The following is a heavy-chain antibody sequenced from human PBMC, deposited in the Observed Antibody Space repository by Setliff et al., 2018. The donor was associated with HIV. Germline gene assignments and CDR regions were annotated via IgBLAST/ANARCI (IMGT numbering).Heavy chain of an antibody. D-gene: IGHD6-19*01. CDR1: GGSISRGSYS. CDR3: ARLRQWLAFFDS. J-gene: IGHJ4*02. Sequence: SETLSLTCTVSGGSISRGSYSWGWIRQPPGKGLEWIGSISYTGITNYNPPLKSRVTISVDTSQNQFSLKLTSVTAADTAVYYCARLRQWLAFFDSWGQGTLVTVSS. V-gene: IGHV4-39*01. CDR2: ISYTGIT.